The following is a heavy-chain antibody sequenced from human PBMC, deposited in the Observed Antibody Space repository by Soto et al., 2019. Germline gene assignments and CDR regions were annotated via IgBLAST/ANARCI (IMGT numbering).Heavy chain of an antibody. Sequence: SVKVSCKASGGTFSSYAISWVRQAPGQGLEWMGGIIPIFGTTNYAQKFQGRVTITADESTSTAYMELSSLRSEDTAVYYCARAGIAVAGTPSYYYYYGMDVWGQGTTVTVSS. CDR2: IIPIFGTT. V-gene: IGHV1-69*13. J-gene: IGHJ6*02. D-gene: IGHD6-19*01. CDR3: ARAGIAVAGTPSYYYYYGMDV. CDR1: GGTFSSYA.